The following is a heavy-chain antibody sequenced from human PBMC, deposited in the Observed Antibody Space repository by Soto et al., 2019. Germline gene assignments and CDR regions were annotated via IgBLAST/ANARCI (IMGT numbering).Heavy chain of an antibody. V-gene: IGHV4-39*01. J-gene: IGHJ3*02. CDR2: IYYSGST. D-gene: IGHD2-2*01. CDR3: ARHPYSAPYIVLAPSSVVLHAFNI. CDR1: GGSLSSSNCY. Sequence: SETLSLTCTVSGGSLSSSNCYWGWIRQPPGKGLEWIGSIYYSGSTYYNPSLKSRVTISVDASKNRFSLKLSSVTASDTAVYYCARHPYSAPYIVLAPSSVVLHAFNIWGQGTMVTVSS.